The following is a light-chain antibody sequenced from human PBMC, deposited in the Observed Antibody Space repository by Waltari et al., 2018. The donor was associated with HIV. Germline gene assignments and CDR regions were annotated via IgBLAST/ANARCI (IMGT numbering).Light chain of an antibody. CDR1: QSVLYSSNNKNY. CDR3: QQYYSNPL. V-gene: IGKV4-1*01. Sequence: DIVMTQSPDSLAVSLGERATINCKPSQSVLYSSNNKNYLAWYQQKPGQPPKLLIYCASTRESGVPDRFSGSGSGTDFTLTISSLQAEDVAVYYCQQYYSNPLFGGGTKVEIK. J-gene: IGKJ4*01. CDR2: CAS.